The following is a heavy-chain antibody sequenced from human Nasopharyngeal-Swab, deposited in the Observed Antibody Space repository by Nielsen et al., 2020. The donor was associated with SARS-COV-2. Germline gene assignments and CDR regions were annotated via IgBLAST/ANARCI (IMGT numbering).Heavy chain of an antibody. CDR3: AKDLLYYYDSSGYPLDY. D-gene: IGHD3-22*01. CDR1: GFTFSSYG. Sequence: SLKISCAASGFTFSSYGMHWVRQAPGKGLEWVAVISYDGSNKYYADSVKGRFTISRDNSKDTLYLQMNSLRAEDTAVYYCAKDLLYYYDSSGYPLDYWGQGTLVTVSS. V-gene: IGHV3-30*18. CDR2: ISYDGSNK. J-gene: IGHJ4*02.